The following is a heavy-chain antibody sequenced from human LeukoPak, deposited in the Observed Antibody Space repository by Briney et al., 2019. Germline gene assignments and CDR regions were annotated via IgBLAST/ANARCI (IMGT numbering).Heavy chain of an antibody. CDR1: GGTFSSYA. V-gene: IGHV1-69*05. Sequence: SVKVSCKASGGTFSSYAISWVRQAPGQGLEWMGGIIPIFGTANCAQKFQGRVTITTDESTSTAYMELSSLRSEDTAVYYCANRDGYNFWFDPWGQGTLVTVSS. D-gene: IGHD5-24*01. J-gene: IGHJ5*02. CDR3: ANRDGYNFWFDP. CDR2: IIPIFGTA.